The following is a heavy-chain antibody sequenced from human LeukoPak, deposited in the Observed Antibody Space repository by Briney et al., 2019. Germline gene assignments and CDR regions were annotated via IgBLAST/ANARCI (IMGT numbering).Heavy chain of an antibody. V-gene: IGHV3-7*05. D-gene: IGHD3-3*01. CDR2: IEQEGSEK. CDR1: GFTFSSYW. J-gene: IGHJ4*02. Sequence: PGESLRLSCAASGFTFSSYWMSWVRQAPGKGLECLANIEQEGSEKNYVDSVKGRYTISRDNAKNSLYLQMNSLRAEDTAVYYCARRGRIFGVVIIGYFDYWGQGTLVTVSS. CDR3: ARRGRIFGVVIIGYFDY.